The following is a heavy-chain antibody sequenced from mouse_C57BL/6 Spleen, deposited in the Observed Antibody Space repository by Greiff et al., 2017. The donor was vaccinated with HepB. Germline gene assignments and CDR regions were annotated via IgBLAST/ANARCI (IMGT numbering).Heavy chain of an antibody. CDR3: ARAVITTVVAYYYAMDY. Sequence: EVQLQQSGAELVKPGASVKLSCTASGFNIKDYYMHWVKQRTEQGLEWIGRIDPEDGDTKYAPKFQGKATITADTSSNTAYLQLSSLTSEDTAVYYCARAVITTVVAYYYAMDYRGQGTSVTVSS. J-gene: IGHJ4*01. CDR2: IDPEDGDT. CDR1: GFNIKDYY. D-gene: IGHD1-1*01. V-gene: IGHV14-2*01.